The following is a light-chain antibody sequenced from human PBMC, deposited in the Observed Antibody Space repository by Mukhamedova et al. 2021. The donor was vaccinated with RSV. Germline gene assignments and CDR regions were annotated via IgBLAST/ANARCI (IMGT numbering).Light chain of an antibody. Sequence: SWYLQHPGRAPQLIIHEVSHWPPGISNRFSGSKSDNTASLSISGLQPEDEAHYYCSSYSSHSTLLFGGGTKLTVL. V-gene: IGLV2-14*03. CDR3: SSYSSHSTLL. CDR2: EVS. J-gene: IGLJ3*02.